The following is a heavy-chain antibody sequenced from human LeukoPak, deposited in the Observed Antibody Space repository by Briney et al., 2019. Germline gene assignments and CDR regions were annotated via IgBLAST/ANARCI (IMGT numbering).Heavy chain of an antibody. V-gene: IGHV3-23*01. CDR2: ISGSGGST. J-gene: IGHJ5*02. CDR3: AKGPLWFGELTPFDP. Sequence: QTGGSLRLSCAASGFTFSSYAMSWVRQAPGKGPEWVSAISGSGGSTYYADSVKGRFTISRDNSKNTLYLQMNSLRAEDTAVYYCAKGPLWFGELTPFDPWGQGTLVTVSS. D-gene: IGHD3-10*01. CDR1: GFTFSSYA.